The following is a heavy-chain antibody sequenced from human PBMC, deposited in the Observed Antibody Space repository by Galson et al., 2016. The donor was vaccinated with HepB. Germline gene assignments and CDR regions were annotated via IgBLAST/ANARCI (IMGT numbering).Heavy chain of an antibody. Sequence: SVKVSCKASGYTFTSYGINWVRQAPGQGLEWMGWISAYNGNTNYAQKLQGRVTMTTDTSTSTAYMELRSLRSDDTAVYYCARVRDIVVVVAAPNWFDPWGQGTLVTVSS. CDR3: ARVRDIVVVVAAPNWFDP. CDR1: GYTFTSYG. D-gene: IGHD2-15*01. CDR2: ISAYNGNT. J-gene: IGHJ5*02. V-gene: IGHV1-18*01.